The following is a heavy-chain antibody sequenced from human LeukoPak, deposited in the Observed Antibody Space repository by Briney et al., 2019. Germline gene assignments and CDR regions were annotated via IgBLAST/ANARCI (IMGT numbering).Heavy chain of an antibody. Sequence: GGSLRLSCTVSGFTFDDYAMHWVRHTPGRGLEWVAGITWNRDNIGYGDSVKGRFTISRDNVKNVLYLQMNSLRPEDTALYYCAKDLSSAITSALVLDVWGQGTTV. D-gene: IGHD3-22*01. CDR3: AKDLSSAITSALVLDV. J-gene: IGHJ6*02. V-gene: IGHV3-9*01. CDR2: ITWNRDNI. CDR1: GFTFDDYA.